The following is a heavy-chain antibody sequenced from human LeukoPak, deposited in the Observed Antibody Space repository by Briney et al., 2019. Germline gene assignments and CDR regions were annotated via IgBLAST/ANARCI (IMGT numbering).Heavy chain of an antibody. V-gene: IGHV1-69*13. CDR3: ARVKTGTLYYFDY. Sequence: EASVKVSCKASGYTFTSYGISWVRQAPGQGLEWMGGIIPIFGTANYAQKFQGRVTITADESTSTAYMELSSLRSEDTAVYYCARVKTGTLYYFDYWGQGTLVTVSS. D-gene: IGHD1-1*01. CDR1: GYTFTSYG. J-gene: IGHJ4*02. CDR2: IIPIFGTA.